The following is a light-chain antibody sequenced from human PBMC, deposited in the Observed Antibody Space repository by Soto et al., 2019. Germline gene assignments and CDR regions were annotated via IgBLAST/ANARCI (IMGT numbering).Light chain of an antibody. J-gene: IGLJ1*01. V-gene: IGLV2-14*01. CDR2: EVS. CDR3: SSYTSSSTFV. CDR1: SSDIGAYNY. Sequence: QSALTQPASVSGSPGQSITISCTGTSSDIGAYNYVSWSQQHPGKAPQLMIYEVSNRPSGVSNRFSGSKSGNTASLTISGLQAEDEADYYCSSYTSSSTFVFGTGTKAT.